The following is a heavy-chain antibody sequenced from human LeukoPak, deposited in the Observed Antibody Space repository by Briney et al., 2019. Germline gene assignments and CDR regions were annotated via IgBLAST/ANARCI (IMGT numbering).Heavy chain of an antibody. J-gene: IGHJ4*02. CDR2: ISGSGGST. V-gene: IGHV3-23*01. CDR1: GFTFSSYA. D-gene: IGHD3-3*01. CDR3: AKDLSIWSGYYIDY. Sequence: AGGSLRLSCAASGFTFSSYAMSWVHQAPGKGLEWVSAISGSGGSTYYADSVKGRFTISRDNSKNTLYLQMNSLRAEDTAVYYCAKDLSIWSGYYIDYWGQGSLVTVSS.